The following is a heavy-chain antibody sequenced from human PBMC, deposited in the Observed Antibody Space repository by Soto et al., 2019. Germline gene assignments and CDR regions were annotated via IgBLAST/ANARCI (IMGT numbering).Heavy chain of an antibody. V-gene: IGHV3-9*01. D-gene: IGHD6-6*01. CDR1: GFTFDDYA. J-gene: IGHJ4*02. CDR2: ISWNSGSI. CDR3: AKAPALVPPFDY. Sequence: GGSLRLSCAASGFTFDDYAMHWVRQAPGKGLEWVSGISWNSGSIGYADSVKGRFTISRDNAKNSLYLQMNSLRAEDTALYYCAKAPALVPPFDYWGQGTLVTVSS.